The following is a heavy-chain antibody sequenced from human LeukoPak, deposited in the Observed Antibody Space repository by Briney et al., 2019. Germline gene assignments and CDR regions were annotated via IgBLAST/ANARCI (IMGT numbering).Heavy chain of an antibody. CDR2: LYNSGIT. J-gene: IGHJ3*02. CDR1: GGSISSYF. D-gene: IGHD2-2*01. Sequence: SSETLSLTCTVSGGSISSYFWNWIRQRPGKGLEWIGCLYNSGITNYNPSLKSRVTISVDTSKNQFSLKLSSVTAADTAVYYCAREGRPAKYAFDIWGQGTMVTVSS. CDR3: AREGRPAKYAFDI. V-gene: IGHV4-59*01.